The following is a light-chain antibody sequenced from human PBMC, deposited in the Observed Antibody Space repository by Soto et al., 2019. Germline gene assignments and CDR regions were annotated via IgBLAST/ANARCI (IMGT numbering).Light chain of an antibody. CDR1: QSVGSY. J-gene: IGKJ1*01. V-gene: IGKV3-15*01. CDR2: GAS. Sequence: EVVMTQSPATLSVSPGERATLSCRASQSVGSYLAWYQHKPCQAPRLLIYGASIRATGVPARFSGSGSGTEFTLTISSLQSEDFAVYFCQQYDNLPPWTFGLGTTVEVK. CDR3: QQYDNLPPWT.